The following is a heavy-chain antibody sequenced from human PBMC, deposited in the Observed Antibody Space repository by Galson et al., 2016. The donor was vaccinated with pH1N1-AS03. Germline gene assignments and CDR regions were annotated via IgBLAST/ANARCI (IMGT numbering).Heavy chain of an antibody. Sequence: PALVKPTQTLTLTCTFSGFSLSTGGVHVAWIRQPPGKALEWLALIFWDGETRCNPSLGNKLTITNDTSKNQVVLTMTNMHPVDTATYYCARSTDVNEGLDFWGQGTLVTVSS. CDR3: ARSTDVNEGLDF. D-gene: IGHD2-8*01. CDR2: IFWDGET. V-gene: IGHV2-5*02. J-gene: IGHJ4*02. CDR1: GFSLSTGGVH.